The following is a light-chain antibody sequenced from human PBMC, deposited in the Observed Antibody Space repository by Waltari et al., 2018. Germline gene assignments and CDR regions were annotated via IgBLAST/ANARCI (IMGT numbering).Light chain of an antibody. J-gene: IGKJ4*01. CDR3: QQTYSTPGLT. CDR2: AAS. V-gene: IGKV1-39*01. CDR1: QGISSY. Sequence: DIQMTQSTSSLSASVGDRVTITCRASQGISSYLNWYQQKPGKAPKLLIYAASSLQSGVPSRFSGSGSGTDFALTITSLQPEDLGTYYCQQTYSTPGLTFGGGTKVAIK.